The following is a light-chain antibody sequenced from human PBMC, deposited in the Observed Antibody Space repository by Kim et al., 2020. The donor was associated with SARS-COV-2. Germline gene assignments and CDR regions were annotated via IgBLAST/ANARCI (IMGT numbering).Light chain of an antibody. V-gene: IGLV3-21*04. CDR3: QVCDSGVV. Sequence: VSVAPGKTARMTCGGNNMGSKSGHWYQQKPGQAPVLVIYYDSDRPSGIPERFSGSNSGNTATLTISRVEAGDEADYYCQVCDSGVVFGGGTQLTVL. CDR2: YDS. CDR1: NMGSKS. J-gene: IGLJ2*01.